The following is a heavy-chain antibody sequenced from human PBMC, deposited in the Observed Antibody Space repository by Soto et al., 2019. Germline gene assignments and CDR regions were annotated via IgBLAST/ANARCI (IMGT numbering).Heavy chain of an antibody. D-gene: IGHD6-13*01. V-gene: IGHV3-9*01. CDR3: VKDESINWYSGHFRH. Sequence: GGSLRLSCAASGFTFDDYAMHWVRQVPGKGLEWVSGINWNSGSIDYGDSVKDRFAISRDNAKNSLHLQMNSLSAEDTAFYYCVKDESINWYSGHFRHWGQGTLVTVSS. CDR2: INWNSGSI. CDR1: GFTFDDYA. J-gene: IGHJ1*01.